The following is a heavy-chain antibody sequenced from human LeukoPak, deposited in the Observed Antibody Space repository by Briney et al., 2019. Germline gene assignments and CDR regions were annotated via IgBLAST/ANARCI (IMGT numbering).Heavy chain of an antibody. Sequence: GGSLRLSCAAAGFTFSSYGMSWVRQAPGKGLEWVANMKQDGSETYYVDSVKGRFTISRDNAKNSLYLQMNSLRAEDTAVYYCARDKIVGATHFDYWGQGTLVTVSS. D-gene: IGHD1-26*01. CDR2: MKQDGSET. CDR1: GFTFSSYG. J-gene: IGHJ4*02. CDR3: ARDKIVGATHFDY. V-gene: IGHV3-7*01.